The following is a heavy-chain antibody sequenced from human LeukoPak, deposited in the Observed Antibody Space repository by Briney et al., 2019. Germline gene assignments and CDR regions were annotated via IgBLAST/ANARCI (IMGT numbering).Heavy chain of an antibody. CDR1: GGTFSSYA. CDR2: IIPIFGTA. V-gene: IGHV1-69*13. Sequence: SVKVSCKASGGTFSSYAISWVRQAPGQGLEWMGGIIPIFGTANYAQKFQGRVTITADESTSTAYMELSSLRSEDTAVYYCARDVGMAALVGGDYWGQGTLVAVSS. D-gene: IGHD1-26*01. CDR3: ARDVGMAALVGGDY. J-gene: IGHJ4*02.